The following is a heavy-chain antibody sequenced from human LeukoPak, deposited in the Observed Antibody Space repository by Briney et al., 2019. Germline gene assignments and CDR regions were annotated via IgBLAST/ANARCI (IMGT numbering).Heavy chain of an antibody. CDR2: FTNQDTT. CDR3: AKEGYDILTGYRTNWFDP. J-gene: IGHJ5*02. V-gene: IGHV3-23*01. CDR1: GFTFSIYA. D-gene: IGHD3-9*01. Sequence: GGSLRLSCEASGFTFSIYAMTWVRQAPGKGREWVSTFTNQDTTYYTDSVKGRFTISRDNSKNTLYLQMDSVRPEDTAGYYCAKEGYDILTGYRTNWFDPWGQGTLVTVSS.